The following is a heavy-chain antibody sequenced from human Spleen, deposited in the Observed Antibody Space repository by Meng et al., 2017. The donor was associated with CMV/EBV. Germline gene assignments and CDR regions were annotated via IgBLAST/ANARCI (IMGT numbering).Heavy chain of an antibody. D-gene: IGHD5-12*01. V-gene: IGHV4-59*01. CDR1: GGSISSYY. CDR2: IYYSGST. J-gene: IGHJ4*02. CDR3: ARAPVATGYYFDY. Sequence: VQLQESGPGLVKPPATLSLTCTASGGSISSYYWSWIRQPPGKGLEWIGYIYYSGSTNYNPSLKSRVTISVDTSKNQFSLKLSSVTAADTAVYYCARAPVATGYYFDYWGQGTLVTVSS.